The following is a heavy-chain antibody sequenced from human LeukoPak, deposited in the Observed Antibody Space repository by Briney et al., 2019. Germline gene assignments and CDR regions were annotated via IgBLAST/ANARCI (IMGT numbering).Heavy chain of an antibody. CDR1: GGSFSGYY. D-gene: IGHD3-9*01. Sequence: PSETLSLTCAVYGGSFSGYYWSWISQPRGKGLEWIGEINHSGSTNYNPSLKSRVTISVDTSKNQFSLKLSSVTAADTAVYYCALGAYYDILTGYPQDYYYGMDVWGKGTTVTVSS. CDR3: ALGAYYDILTGYPQDYYYGMDV. CDR2: INHSGST. J-gene: IGHJ6*04. V-gene: IGHV4-34*01.